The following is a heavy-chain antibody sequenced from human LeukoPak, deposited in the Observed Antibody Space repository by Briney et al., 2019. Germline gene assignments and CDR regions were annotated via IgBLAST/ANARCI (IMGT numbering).Heavy chain of an antibody. J-gene: IGHJ4*02. CDR1: GFTFTNYW. V-gene: IGHV3-74*01. Sequence: PGGSLRFSCAASGFTFTNYWMHWVRQAPGKGLVWVSRINSDGSNTNYADSVKGRFTISRDNAKNTLSLQMSSLRAEDTAVYYCAKGGSRHADNWGQGTLVTVSS. D-gene: IGHD6-13*01. CDR2: INSDGSNT. CDR3: AKGGSRHADN.